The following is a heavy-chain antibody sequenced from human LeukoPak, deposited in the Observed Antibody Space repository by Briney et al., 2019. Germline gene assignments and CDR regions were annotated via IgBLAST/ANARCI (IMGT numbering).Heavy chain of an antibody. D-gene: IGHD6-6*01. J-gene: IGHJ4*02. CDR3: ARSQARPRRWFGY. CDR1: GGSFSGYY. V-gene: IGHV4-34*01. Sequence: PSETLSLTCAVYGGSFSGYYWSWIRQPPGKGLEWIGEINHSGSTNYNPSLKSRVTISVDTSKNQFSLKLSSVTAADTAVYYCARSQARPRRWFGYWGQGTLVTVSS. CDR2: INHSGST.